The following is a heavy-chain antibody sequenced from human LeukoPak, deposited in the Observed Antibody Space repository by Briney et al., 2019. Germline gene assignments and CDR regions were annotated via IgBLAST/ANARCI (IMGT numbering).Heavy chain of an antibody. CDR3: AKDWMLAATPIFYFEN. Sequence: GWSLTLSCLASGFTFPNHAMHWVRQAPAKGLDWVATVSYSGGNEYYADSVKGRFTISRDNSENTLYLQMNSLRADDTAIYYCAKDWMLAATPIFYFENWGQGILVTVSS. D-gene: IGHD2-15*01. J-gene: IGHJ4*02. CDR2: VSYSGGNE. CDR1: GFTFPNHA. V-gene: IGHV3-30*18.